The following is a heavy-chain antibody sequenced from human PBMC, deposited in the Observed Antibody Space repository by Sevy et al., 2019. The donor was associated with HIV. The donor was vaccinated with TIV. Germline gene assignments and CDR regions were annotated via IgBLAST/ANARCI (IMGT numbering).Heavy chain of an antibody. CDR2: ISSSSSYI. V-gene: IGHV3-21*01. J-gene: IGHJ4*02. D-gene: IGHD3-22*01. Sequence: GGSLRLSCAASGFTFSSYSVNWVRQAPGKGLEWVSSISSSSSYIYYADSVKGRFTISRDNAKNSLYLQMNSLRAEDTAVYYCARDGTYYYDSSGYYFDYWGQGTLVTVSS. CDR1: GFTFSSYS. CDR3: ARDGTYYYDSSGYYFDY.